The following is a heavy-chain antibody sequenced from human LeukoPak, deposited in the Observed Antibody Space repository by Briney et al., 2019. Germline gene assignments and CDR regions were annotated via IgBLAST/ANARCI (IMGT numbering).Heavy chain of an antibody. CDR2: IYHSGST. CDR3: ARHSVAVAATGDAFDI. Sequence: SETLSLTCAVSGYSISSGYYWGWIRQAPGKGLEWIGSIYHSGSTYYNPSLKSRVTISVVTSKNQFSLRLTSVTAADTAVYYCARHSVAVAATGDAFDIWGQGTTVTVSS. J-gene: IGHJ3*02. CDR1: GYSISSGYY. V-gene: IGHV4-38-2*01. D-gene: IGHD6-19*01.